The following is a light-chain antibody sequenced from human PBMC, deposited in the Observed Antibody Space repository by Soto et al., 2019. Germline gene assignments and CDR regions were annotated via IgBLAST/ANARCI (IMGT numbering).Light chain of an antibody. CDR2: EVS. V-gene: IGLV2-14*01. J-gene: IGLJ1*01. CDR1: SSDVGASKY. Sequence: QSVLTQPASVSGSPGQSITISCTGTSSDVGASKYVSWYQQLPGKAPKLMIYEVSNRPSGVSDRFSGSKSGSTASLTISGLQAEDEADSYCNSYTNIRTRVFGTGTKGTVL. CDR3: NSYTNIRTRV.